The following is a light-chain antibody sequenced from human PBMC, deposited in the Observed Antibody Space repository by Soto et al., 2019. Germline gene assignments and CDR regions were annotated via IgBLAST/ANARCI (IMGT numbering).Light chain of an antibody. CDR1: QSISNW. CDR3: QQYNSYSWT. CDR2: KAS. J-gene: IGKJ1*01. Sequence: DIQMTQSPSTLSASVGDRVTITCRASQSISNWLAWYQQRPGKAPRLLIYKASNLESGVPSRFSGSGSGTEFTLIITSLQPDDSATYYCQQYNSYSWTFGQRTKVDIK. V-gene: IGKV1-5*03.